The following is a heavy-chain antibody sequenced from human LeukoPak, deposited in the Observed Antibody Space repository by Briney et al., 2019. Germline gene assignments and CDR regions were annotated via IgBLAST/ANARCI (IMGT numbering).Heavy chain of an antibody. CDR1: GGSISSTSYY. CDR3: ARIEDFWSGYYMDV. D-gene: IGHD3-3*01. J-gene: IGHJ6*03. CDR2: IYYSGST. V-gene: IGHV4-39*01. Sequence: PSETLSLTCTVSGGSISSTSYYWGWIRQPPGKGLEWIGSIYYSGSTYYNPSLKSRVTISVDTSKNQFSLKLSSVTAADTAVYYCARIEDFWSGYYMDVWGKGTTVTVSS.